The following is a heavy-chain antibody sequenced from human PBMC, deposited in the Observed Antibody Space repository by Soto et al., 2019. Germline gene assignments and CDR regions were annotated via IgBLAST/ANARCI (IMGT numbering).Heavy chain of an antibody. CDR3: AKDIGYSSSSGLC. CDR2: IDRDGSGT. V-gene: IGHV3-74*01. Sequence: GGSLRLSCAASGFTFSNFGHFWMHWVRQVPGRGLVWVSRIDRDGSGTSYADSVKGRFTISRDNAKNMLYLQMNSLRAEDTALYYCAKDIGYSSSSGLCWGQGTLVTVSS. J-gene: IGHJ4*02. CDR1: GFTFSNFGHFW. D-gene: IGHD6-6*01.